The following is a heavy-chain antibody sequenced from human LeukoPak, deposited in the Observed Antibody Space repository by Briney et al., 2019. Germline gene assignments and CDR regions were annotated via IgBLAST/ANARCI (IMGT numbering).Heavy chain of an antibody. D-gene: IGHD1-14*01. CDR2: LLYSGSA. J-gene: IGHJ2*01. Sequence: SETLSLTRNVSGASISDYYWSWVRQSPEKGLEWIASLLYSGSAHYNPSLRSRVAISGDTSNNQFSLKLTSVTTADTAVYFCARTGRRGYFDFWGRGTPVTVSS. CDR3: ARTGRRGYFDF. CDR1: GASISDYY. V-gene: IGHV4-59*01.